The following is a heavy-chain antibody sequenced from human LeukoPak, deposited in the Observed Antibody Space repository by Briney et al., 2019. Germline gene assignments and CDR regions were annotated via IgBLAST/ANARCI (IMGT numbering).Heavy chain of an antibody. CDR2: IYYSGST. Sequence: PSETLSLTCTVSGGSISSSSYYWGWIRQPPGKGLERIGSIYYSGSTYYNPSLKSRVTISVDTSKNQFSLKLSSVTAADTAVYYCAGDRRVTPGEIYYKYYGMDVWGQGTTVTVSS. CDR1: GGSISSSSYY. D-gene: IGHD3-10*01. J-gene: IGHJ6*02. V-gene: IGHV4-39*07. CDR3: AGDRRVTPGEIYYKYYGMDV.